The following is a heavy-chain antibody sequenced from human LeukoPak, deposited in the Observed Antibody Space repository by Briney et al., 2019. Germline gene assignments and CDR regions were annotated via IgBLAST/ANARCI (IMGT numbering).Heavy chain of an antibody. D-gene: IGHD5-18*01. CDR2: INPSAGST. Sequence: ASVKVSCKASGYTFTSYYMHWVRQAPGQGLEWMGIINPSAGSTTYAQKFQGRVTMTRDTSTSTVYMELSSLRSEDTAVYYCARGGSDTYGLFWGQGTLVNVSS. V-gene: IGHV1-46*01. CDR1: GYTFTSYY. CDR3: ARGGSDTYGLF. J-gene: IGHJ4*02.